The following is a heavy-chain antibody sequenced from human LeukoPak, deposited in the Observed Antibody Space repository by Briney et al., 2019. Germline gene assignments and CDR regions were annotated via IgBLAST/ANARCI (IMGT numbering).Heavy chain of an antibody. D-gene: IGHD1-1*01. CDR3: ARGQHATGWYVDL. CDR1: GFTFSSYT. V-gene: IGHV3-21*06. J-gene: IGHJ2*01. CDR2: ISASSTYI. Sequence: GGSLRLSCAASGFTFSSYTFNWVRQAPGKGLEWVSSISASSTYIYYAGSVRGRFTVSRDNTKNSLFLQMNSLRADDTAVYYCARGQHATGWYVDLWGRGTLVTVSP.